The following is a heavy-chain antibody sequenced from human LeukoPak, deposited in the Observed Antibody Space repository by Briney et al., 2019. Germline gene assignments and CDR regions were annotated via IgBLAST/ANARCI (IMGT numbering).Heavy chain of an antibody. CDR1: GFTFSSCA. Sequence: GGSLRLSCSASGFTFSSCAMSWVRQTPGKGLEWVSGISGGGDETYYADSVKGRFTISRDNSKSTLYLQMNSLRAEDTAVYYCVKEGPLRRTDFDFWAQGILVTVSS. CDR3: VKEGPLRRTDFDF. J-gene: IGHJ4*02. V-gene: IGHV3-23*01. CDR2: ISGGGDET.